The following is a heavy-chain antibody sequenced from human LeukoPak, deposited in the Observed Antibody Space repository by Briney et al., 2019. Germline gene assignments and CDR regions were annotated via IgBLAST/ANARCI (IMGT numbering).Heavy chain of an antibody. CDR1: GFTFDIYA. CDR3: ASLYSGSYSSDH. V-gene: IGHV3-9*01. J-gene: IGHJ4*02. D-gene: IGHD1-26*01. Sequence: ARSLRLSCAASGFTFDIYAMHWVRQAPREGLEWVSGIIWFIRSIGYASSVKGRLSISRDNAKISLYLQMNSLRTEDTALYYCASLYSGSYSSDHWGQGTLVTVSS. CDR2: IIWFIRSI.